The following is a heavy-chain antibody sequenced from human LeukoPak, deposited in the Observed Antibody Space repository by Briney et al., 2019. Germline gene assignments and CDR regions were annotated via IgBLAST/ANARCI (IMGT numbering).Heavy chain of an antibody. CDR3: AKMEAYCSGGSCYTCFDY. CDR2: INGIGGST. V-gene: IGHV3-23*01. D-gene: IGHD2-15*01. J-gene: IGHJ4*02. CDR1: GFTFSSYA. Sequence: GGCLRLSCAASGFTFSSYAMSWVRQAPGKGLEWVSAINGIGGSTYYADSVKGRFTISRDNSKNTLYLQMNSLRAEDTAVYYCAKMEAYCSGGSCYTCFDYWGQGTLVTVSS.